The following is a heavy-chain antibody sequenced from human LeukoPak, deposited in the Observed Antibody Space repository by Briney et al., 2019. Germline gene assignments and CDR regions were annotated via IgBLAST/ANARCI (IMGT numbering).Heavy chain of an antibody. J-gene: IGHJ4*02. V-gene: IGHV1-2*02. CDR2: INPSSGDT. D-gene: IGHD6-19*01. Sequence: ASVKVSCKASGYSFNGYYIHWMRRAPGQGPEWMGWINPSSGDTNYVEKFQDRVTMTRDTSINTAYMEMSSLRSDDTAFYYCARQRQGELVAGTSFDLWGQGTLITVSS. CDR3: ARQRQGELVAGTSFDL. CDR1: GYSFNGYY.